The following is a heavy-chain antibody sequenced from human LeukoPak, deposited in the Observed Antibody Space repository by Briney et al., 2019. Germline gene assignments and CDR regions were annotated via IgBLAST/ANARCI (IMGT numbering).Heavy chain of an antibody. V-gene: IGHV4-61*02. Sequence: PSETLSLTCTVSGGSLSSGSYYWRWIRQPAGKGLEWIGRIYTSGSTNYNPSLKSRVTISVDTSKNQFSLKLSSVTAADTAVYYCARIRITISAFDIWGQGTMVTVSS. CDR2: IYTSGST. D-gene: IGHD3-3*01. CDR3: ARIRITISAFDI. J-gene: IGHJ3*02. CDR1: GGSLSSGSYY.